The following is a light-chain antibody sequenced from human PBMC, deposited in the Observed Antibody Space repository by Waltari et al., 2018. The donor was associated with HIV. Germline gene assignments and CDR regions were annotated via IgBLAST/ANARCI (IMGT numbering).Light chain of an antibody. CDR1: QSVSSY. V-gene: IGKV3-11*01. Sequence: EIVLTQSPVTLSLSPGQRATLSCRASQSVSSYLGWYQQKRGQAPRLLIYDASNRATGIPARFSGSGSGTDFTLTISSLEPEDFAVYYCQQRSNWPPTFGPGTKVDIK. CDR2: DAS. J-gene: IGKJ3*01. CDR3: QQRSNWPPT.